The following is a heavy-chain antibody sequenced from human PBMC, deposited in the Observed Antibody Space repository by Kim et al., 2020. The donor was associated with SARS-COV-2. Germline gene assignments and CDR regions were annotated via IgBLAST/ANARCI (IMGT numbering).Heavy chain of an antibody. D-gene: IGHD3-16*01. V-gene: IGHV4-34*01. J-gene: IGHJ5*02. Sequence: RSRVTISVDPSKNQFSLKLSSVTAADTAVYYCASGRNRRGIRALPNWFDPWGQGTLVTVSS. CDR3: ASGRNRRGIRALPNWFDP.